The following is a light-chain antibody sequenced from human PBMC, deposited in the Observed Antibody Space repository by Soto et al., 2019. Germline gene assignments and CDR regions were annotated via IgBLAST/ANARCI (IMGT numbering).Light chain of an antibody. V-gene: IGLV1-44*01. CDR2: SNN. Sequence: QSVLTQPPSASGTPGQRVTISCSGGSSNIGSNTVNWYQQLPGTAPKLLIYSNNQRPSGVPDRFSGSKSGTSASLTISSLQAEDEANYYCSSYAGNNIFVFGTGTKLTVL. CDR3: SSYAGNNIFV. J-gene: IGLJ1*01. CDR1: SSNIGSNT.